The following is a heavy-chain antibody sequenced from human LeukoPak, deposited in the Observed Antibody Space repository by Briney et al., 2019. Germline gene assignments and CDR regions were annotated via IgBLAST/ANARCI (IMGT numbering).Heavy chain of an antibody. D-gene: IGHD4-23*01. CDR1: GFTFSSYG. CDR3: AKDRYGGNSGGGDY. J-gene: IGHJ4*02. Sequence: GGSLRLSCAPSGFTFSSYGMHWVRQALGKGLEWVAIISFDGTNKYYADSVKGRFTISRDNSKTTLYLQMNSLRAEDTAVYYCAKDRYGGNSGGGDYWGQGTLVTVSS. V-gene: IGHV3-30*18. CDR2: ISFDGTNK.